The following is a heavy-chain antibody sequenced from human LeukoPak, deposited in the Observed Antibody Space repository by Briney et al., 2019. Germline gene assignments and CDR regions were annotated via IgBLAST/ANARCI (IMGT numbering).Heavy chain of an antibody. CDR1: GFTFSSYA. CDR3: AKVAGSGGGNISVDY. Sequence: GGSLRHSCAASGFTFSSYAMSWVRPAPGKGLEWVSPISGSGGSTYYADSVKGMLTISRDNSRNALYLQMNSLRAEDTAVYYCAKVAGSGGGNISVDYWGQGTLVTVYS. J-gene: IGHJ4*02. CDR2: ISGSGGST. V-gene: IGHV3-23*01. D-gene: IGHD4-23*01.